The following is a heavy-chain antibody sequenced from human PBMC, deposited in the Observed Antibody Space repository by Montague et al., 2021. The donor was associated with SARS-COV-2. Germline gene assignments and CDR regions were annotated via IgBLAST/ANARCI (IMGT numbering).Heavy chain of an antibody. CDR3: ARLGDGVVPSPILGVGPYYSYYYMDV. CDR2: IHHGGST. Sequence: SETLPLTCAVHGGSFSTYSWNWIRQPPGKGLEWIGEIHHGGSTNYNPSLKSRVTISADTSKNQLSLKLTSVAAADTAVYYCARLGDGVVPSPILGVGPYYSYYYMDVWGKGTTVTVSS. J-gene: IGHJ6*03. V-gene: IGHV4-34*01. CDR1: GGSFSTYS. D-gene: IGHD3-10*01.